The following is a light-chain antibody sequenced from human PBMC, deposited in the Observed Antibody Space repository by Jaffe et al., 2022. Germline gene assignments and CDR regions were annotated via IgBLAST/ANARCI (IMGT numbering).Light chain of an antibody. J-gene: IGKJ3*01. CDR1: QSVGNNY. CDR2: GAS. V-gene: IGKV3-20*01. Sequence: EIVLTQSPGTLSLSPGERATLSCRASQSVGNNYLAWYQQKPGQAPRLLIYGASSRATDIPDRFSGSGSGTDFTLTINRLEPEDFAVYYCQQHGSPPFAFGPGTKVDIK. CDR3: QQHGSPPFA.